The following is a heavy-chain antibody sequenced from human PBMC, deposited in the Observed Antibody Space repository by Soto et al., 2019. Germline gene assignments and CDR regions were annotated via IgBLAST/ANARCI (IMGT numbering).Heavy chain of an antibody. CDR2: ISGSGGST. V-gene: IGHV3-23*01. D-gene: IGHD1-26*01. Sequence: GGSLRLSCAASGLTFSSYAMSWVRQAPGKGLEWVSAISGSGGSTYYADSVKGRFTISRDNSKNTLYLQMNSLRAEDTAVYYCAKGLRRSGYYGMDVWGQGTTVTVSS. J-gene: IGHJ6*02. CDR3: AKGLRRSGYYGMDV. CDR1: GLTFSSYA.